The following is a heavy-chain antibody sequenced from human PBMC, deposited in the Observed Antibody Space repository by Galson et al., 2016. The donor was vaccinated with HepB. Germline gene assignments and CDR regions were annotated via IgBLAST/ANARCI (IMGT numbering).Heavy chain of an antibody. CDR1: GYDFSDYW. CDR2: IYPDDFDV. Sequence: QSGAEVTKSGESLKISCKGSGYDFSDYWIAWVRQMPGRGLEWMGIIYPDDFDVRYSPSFQGQVTISVDKSINIAYLHWSSLKASDTAMYYCARVGRVLGWLHDYYYMDVWGRGTAVTVSS. D-gene: IGHD3-3*01. J-gene: IGHJ6*03. V-gene: IGHV5-51*01. CDR3: ARVGRVLGWLHDYYYMDV.